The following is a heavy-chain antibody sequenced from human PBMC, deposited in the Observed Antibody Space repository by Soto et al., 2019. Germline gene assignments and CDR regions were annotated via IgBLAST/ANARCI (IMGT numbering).Heavy chain of an antibody. J-gene: IGHJ4*02. CDR2: TNEDGSIT. Sequence: EVQLVESGGGLVQPGGSLRLSCEVSGFIFSSYWMHWVRQVPGKGLVWVSRTNEDGSITNYADSVRGRFTISRDNAKNPLYLEMNSRRVEATAVYYCKRDMGGGGGYWGQGTLVTVSS. D-gene: IGHD2-15*01. CDR3: KRDMGGGGGY. CDR1: GFIFSSYW. V-gene: IGHV3-74*01.